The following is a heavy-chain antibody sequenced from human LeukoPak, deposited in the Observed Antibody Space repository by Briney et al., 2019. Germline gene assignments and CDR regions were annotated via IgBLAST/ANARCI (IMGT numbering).Heavy chain of an antibody. V-gene: IGHV4-4*07. Sequence: SETLSLTCTVSGGSISSYYWSWIRQPAGKGLEWIGRIYTSGSTNYNPSLKGRVTMSVDTSKNQFSLKLSSVTAADTAVYYCARWELAAAGGAFDIWGQGTMVTVSS. CDR1: GGSISSYY. CDR2: IYTSGST. CDR3: ARWELAAAGGAFDI. J-gene: IGHJ3*02. D-gene: IGHD1-7*01.